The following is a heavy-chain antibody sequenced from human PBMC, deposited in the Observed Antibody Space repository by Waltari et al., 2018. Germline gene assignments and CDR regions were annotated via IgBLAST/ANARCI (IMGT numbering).Heavy chain of an antibody. CDR2: IWYDGSNK. J-gene: IGHJ4*02. D-gene: IGHD2-15*01. CDR3: ARDPAVVAAPTYFDY. V-gene: IGHV3-33*01. Sequence: QEKLVESGGGVVQSGRSLRLSCAASGFSFTNYGMHWVRQAPGKGREWVAVIWYDGSNKYYADSVKGRFTISRDNSKNTLYLQMNSLRAEDTAVYYCARDPAVVAAPTYFDYWGQGTLVTVSS. CDR1: GFSFTNYG.